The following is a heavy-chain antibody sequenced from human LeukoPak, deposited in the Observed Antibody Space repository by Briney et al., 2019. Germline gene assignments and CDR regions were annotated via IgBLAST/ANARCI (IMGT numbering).Heavy chain of an antibody. V-gene: IGHV4-59*01. CDR2: VYFSGST. Sequence: KPSETLSLTCTVSGDTISHYYWSWIRQPPGMGLEWIGYVYFSGSTNYNPSLKSRVTISIDTSKNQFSLNLSSVTAADTAVYYCASIAAAGNEWGQGTLVTVSS. J-gene: IGHJ4*02. CDR1: GDTISHYY. D-gene: IGHD6-13*01. CDR3: ASIAAAGNE.